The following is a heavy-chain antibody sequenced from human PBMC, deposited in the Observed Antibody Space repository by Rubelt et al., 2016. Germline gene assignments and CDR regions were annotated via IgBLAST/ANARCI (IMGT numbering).Heavy chain of an antibody. V-gene: IGHV4-39*07. Sequence: QLQLQESGPGLVKPSETLSLTCTVSGGSISSTSYYWGWIRQPPGKGLAWLGSIYYSGSTYYNPSLESRVNISVDTSKSQFSLKVTSVTAADTAVYYCASDPGDYGDYSLDYWGQGTLVTVSS. CDR1: GGSISSTSYY. CDR3: ASDPGDYGDYSLDY. J-gene: IGHJ4*02. CDR2: IYYSGST. D-gene: IGHD4-17*01.